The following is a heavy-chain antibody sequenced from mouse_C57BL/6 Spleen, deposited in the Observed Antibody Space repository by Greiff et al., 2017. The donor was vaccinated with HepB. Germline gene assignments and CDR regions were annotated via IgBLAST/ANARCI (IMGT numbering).Heavy chain of an antibody. CDR1: GFSLTSYG. J-gene: IGHJ4*01. CDR3: AKNPLYGSSYYYAMDY. CDR2: IWRGGST. V-gene: IGHV2-5*01. Sequence: VKLVESGPGLVQPSQSLSITCTVSGFSLTSYGVHWVRQSPGKGLEWLGVIWRGGSTDYNAAFMSRLSITKDNSKSQVFFKMNSLQADDTAIYYCAKNPLYGSSYYYAMDYWGQGTSVTVSS. D-gene: IGHD1-1*01.